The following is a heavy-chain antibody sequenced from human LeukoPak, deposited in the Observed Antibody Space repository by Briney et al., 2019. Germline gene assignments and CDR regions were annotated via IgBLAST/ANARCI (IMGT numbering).Heavy chain of an antibody. V-gene: IGHV4-39*01. CDR3: AGRIRWYADY. CDR1: GGSISSSSYY. D-gene: IGHD4-23*01. CDR2: IYYSGST. J-gene: IGHJ4*02. Sequence: SETLSLTCTVSGGSISSSSYYWGWIRQPPGKGLEWIGSIYYSGSTYYNPSLKSRVTISVDTSKNQLSLKLSSVTAADTAVYYCAGRIRWYADYWGQGTLVTVSS.